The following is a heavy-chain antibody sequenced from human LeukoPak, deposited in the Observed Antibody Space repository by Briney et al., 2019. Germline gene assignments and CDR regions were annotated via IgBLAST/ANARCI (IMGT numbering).Heavy chain of an antibody. Sequence: GGSLRLSCAASGFTFSSYGMHWVRQAPGKGLEWVAFIRYDGSNKYYADSVKGRFTISRDNSKNTLYLQMNSLRAEDTAVYYCAKDHGSGSAPFDYWGQGTLVTVSS. CDR2: IRYDGSNK. J-gene: IGHJ4*02. CDR3: AKDHGSGSAPFDY. D-gene: IGHD3-10*01. V-gene: IGHV3-30*02. CDR1: GFTFSSYG.